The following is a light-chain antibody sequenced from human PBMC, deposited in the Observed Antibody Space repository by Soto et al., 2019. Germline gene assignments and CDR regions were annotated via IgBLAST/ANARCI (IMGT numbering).Light chain of an antibody. CDR3: QQYRT. J-gene: IGKJ1*01. Sequence: EIVLTQSPGSLSLSPGASATLFCRASEGDASNYLAWYQQKPGRAPRPLIYTASTRATDIPDRFSGSGSGTDFTLTISRLEPEDFAVYYCQQYRTFGQGTKVDIK. V-gene: IGKV3-20*01. CDR2: TAS. CDR1: EGDASNY.